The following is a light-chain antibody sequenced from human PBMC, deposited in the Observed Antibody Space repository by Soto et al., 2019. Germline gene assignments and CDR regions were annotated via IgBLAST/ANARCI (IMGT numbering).Light chain of an antibody. CDR1: QGISSY. CDR3: QKYNSAPWT. J-gene: IGKJ1*01. CDR2: AAS. V-gene: IGKV1-27*01. Sequence: DIPMTQSPSSLSASVGDRVTITCRASQGISSYLAWYQQKPGKVPKLLIFAASTLQSGVPSRFSGSGSGTDFTLTISSLQPEDAATYYCQKYNSAPWTFGQGTKVEIK.